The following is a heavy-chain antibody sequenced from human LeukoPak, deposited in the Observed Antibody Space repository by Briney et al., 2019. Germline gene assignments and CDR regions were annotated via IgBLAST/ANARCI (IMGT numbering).Heavy chain of an antibody. D-gene: IGHD4/OR15-4a*01. CDR1: GGSISSYY. Sequence: SETLFLTCTVSGGSISSYYWSWIRQPPGKGLEWIGYIYYSGSTNYNPSLKSRVTISVDTSKNQFSLKLTSVTAADTAVYYCARETMHNYWYFDLWGRGTLVTVSS. CDR2: IYYSGST. V-gene: IGHV4-59*01. CDR3: ARETMHNYWYFDL. J-gene: IGHJ2*01.